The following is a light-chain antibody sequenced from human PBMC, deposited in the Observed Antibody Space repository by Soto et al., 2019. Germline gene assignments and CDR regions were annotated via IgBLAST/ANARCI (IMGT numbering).Light chain of an antibody. Sequence: EIVLTHSPGTLSLSPGERATLYCRASQSVSSSYLAWYQQKPGQAPRLLIYGASSRATGIPDRFSGSGSGTDFTLTISRLEPEDFAVYYCQQYGSSPQTFGQGTKVDIK. V-gene: IGKV3-20*01. J-gene: IGKJ1*01. CDR1: QSVSSSY. CDR3: QQYGSSPQT. CDR2: GAS.